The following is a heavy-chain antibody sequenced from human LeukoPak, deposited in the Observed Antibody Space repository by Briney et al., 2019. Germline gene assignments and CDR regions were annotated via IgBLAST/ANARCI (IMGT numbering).Heavy chain of an antibody. CDR2: IYSGGST. V-gene: IGHV3-53*01. CDR1: GFTFSSYA. CDR3: ARDGPYVSSGSQPLDY. Sequence: PGGSLRLSCAASGFTFSSYAMSWVRQAPGKGLEWVSVIYSGGSTYYADSVKGRFTISRDNSKNTLYLQMNSLRAEDTAVYYCARDGPYVSSGSQPLDYWGQGTLVTVSS. J-gene: IGHJ4*02. D-gene: IGHD3-10*01.